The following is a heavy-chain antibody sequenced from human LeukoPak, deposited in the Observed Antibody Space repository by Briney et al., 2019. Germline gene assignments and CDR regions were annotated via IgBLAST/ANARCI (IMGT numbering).Heavy chain of an antibody. CDR2: IYYSGST. V-gene: IGHV4-59*01. Sequence: SETLSLTCTVSGGSISSYYLSWIRQPPGKGLEWIGYIYYSGSTNYNPSLKSRVTISVDTSKNQFSLELSSVTAADTAVYYCARESCSSTSCYAYFDYWGQGTLVTVSS. J-gene: IGHJ4*02. CDR1: GGSISSYY. D-gene: IGHD2-2*01. CDR3: ARESCSSTSCYAYFDY.